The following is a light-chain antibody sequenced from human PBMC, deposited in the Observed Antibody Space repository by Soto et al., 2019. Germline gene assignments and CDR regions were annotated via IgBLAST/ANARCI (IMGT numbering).Light chain of an antibody. V-gene: IGKV3-20*01. J-gene: IGKJ2*01. CDR2: DAS. Sequence: EIVLTQSPGTLSFSPGQGATLSCRASQSVPRNYLAWYQQKVGQAPRLLIYDASSRATGLPERFSGSGSGTDFTLTISRLEPEDFAVYYCHHYGFSQDTFGQGTKVELK. CDR3: HHYGFSQDT. CDR1: QSVPRNY.